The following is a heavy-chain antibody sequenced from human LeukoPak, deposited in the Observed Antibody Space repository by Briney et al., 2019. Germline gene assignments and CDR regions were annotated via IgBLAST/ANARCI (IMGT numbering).Heavy chain of an antibody. D-gene: IGHD1-26*01. Sequence: SETLSLTCTVSGYSISGGFYWGWIRQPPGKGLEWIGFIYYSGSTNYNPSLKSRVTISVDTSKNQFSLNLNSVTAADTAVYYCARGWSGSYGGTDAFDIWGQGTMVTVSS. CDR1: GYSISGGFY. CDR3: ARGWSGSYGGTDAFDI. V-gene: IGHV4-61*08. J-gene: IGHJ3*02. CDR2: IYYSGST.